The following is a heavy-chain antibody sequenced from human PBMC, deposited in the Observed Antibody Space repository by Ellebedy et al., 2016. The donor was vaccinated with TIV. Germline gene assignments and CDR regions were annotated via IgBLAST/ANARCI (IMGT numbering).Heavy chain of an antibody. J-gene: IGHJ6*02. V-gene: IGHV3-74*01. Sequence: GESLKISCAASGFTCRSDWMHWVRQAPGKGLVWVSRIKSDGSSTSYADSVKGRFTISRDNAKNTLYLQMNSLRAEDTALYYCARDRISAGGMDVWGQGTTVTVSS. CDR2: IKSDGSST. D-gene: IGHD6-13*01. CDR3: ARDRISAGGMDV. CDR1: GFTCRSDW.